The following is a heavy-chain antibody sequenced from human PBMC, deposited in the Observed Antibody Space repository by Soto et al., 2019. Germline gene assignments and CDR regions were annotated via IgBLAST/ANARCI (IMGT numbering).Heavy chain of an antibody. Sequence: SETLSLTCAVSGGSISSGGYSWSWIRQPPGKGLEGIGYIYHSGSTFYNPSLKSRVTILVDRSKNQFSLKLYSVTAADTAVYFCARASVLLKFGELIPDWFNPWGQGTLVIVSS. CDR1: GGSISSGGYS. J-gene: IGHJ5*02. CDR2: IYHSGST. D-gene: IGHD3-10*01. V-gene: IGHV4-30-2*01. CDR3: ARASVLLKFGELIPDWFNP.